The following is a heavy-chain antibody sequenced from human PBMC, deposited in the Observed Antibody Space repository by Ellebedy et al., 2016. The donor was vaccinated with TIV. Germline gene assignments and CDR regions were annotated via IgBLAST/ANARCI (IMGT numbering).Heavy chain of an antibody. CDR1: GYTFTGYY. CDR3: GREPQFEYYDSSGYPDY. V-gene: IGHV1-46*01. D-gene: IGHD3-22*01. Sequence: ASVKVSCKASGYTFTGYYMHWVRQAPGQGLEWMGIINPSGGSTSYAQKFQGRVTMTRDTSTSTVYMELSSLRSDDTAVYYCGREPQFEYYDSSGYPDYWGQGTLVTVSS. CDR2: INPSGGST. J-gene: IGHJ4*02.